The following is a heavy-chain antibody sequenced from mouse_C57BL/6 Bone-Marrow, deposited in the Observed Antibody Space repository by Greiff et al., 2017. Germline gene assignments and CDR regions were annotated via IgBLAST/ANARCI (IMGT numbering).Heavy chain of an antibody. Sequence: DVHLVESGGDLVKPGGSLKLSCAASGFTFSSYGMSWVRQTPDKRLEWVATISSGGSYTYYPDSVKGRFTISRDNAKNTLFLQMSSLKSEDTAKYYGARTTTVVDYSMDYWGQGTSVTVSS. J-gene: IGHJ4*01. CDR2: ISSGGSYT. D-gene: IGHD1-1*01. CDR1: GFTFSSYG. CDR3: ARTTTVVDYSMDY. V-gene: IGHV5-6*01.